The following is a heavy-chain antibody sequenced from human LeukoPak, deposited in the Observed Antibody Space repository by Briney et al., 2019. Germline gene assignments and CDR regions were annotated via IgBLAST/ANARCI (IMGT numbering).Heavy chain of an antibody. CDR3: ASSPNSSSFFYFDY. CDR2: VYYSGST. J-gene: IGHJ4*02. CDR1: GGSISTYY. D-gene: IGHD6-13*01. Sequence: PSETLSLTCTVSGGSISTYYWSWIRQPPGKGLEWIGYVYYSGSTNYNPSLMGRVTMSVDTPKKQFSLKLSSVTAADTAVYYCASSPNSSSFFYFDYWGQGTLVTVSS. V-gene: IGHV4-59*01.